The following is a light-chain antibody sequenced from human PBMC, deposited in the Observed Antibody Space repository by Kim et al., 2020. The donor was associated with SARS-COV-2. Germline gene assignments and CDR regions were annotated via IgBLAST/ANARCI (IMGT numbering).Light chain of an antibody. J-gene: IGKJ1*01. Sequence: LAPGERATRSCRASQSVSSYLAWYQQKPGQAPRLLIYDASNRATGIPARFSGSGSGTDFTLTISSLEPEDFAVYYCQQRSNWPPTFGQGTKGGYQT. CDR2: DAS. CDR1: QSVSSY. CDR3: QQRSNWPPT. V-gene: IGKV3-11*01.